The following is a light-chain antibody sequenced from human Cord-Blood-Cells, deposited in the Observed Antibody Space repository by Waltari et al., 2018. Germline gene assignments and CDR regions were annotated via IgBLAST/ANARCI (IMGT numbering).Light chain of an antibody. CDR1: SSDVGGYNY. J-gene: IGLJ2*01. CDR3: SSYTSSSTVV. Sequence: QSALTQPASVSGSPGQSITISCTGTSSDVGGYNYVPWYQQHPGKAPKLMIYDVSNRPSGVSNRFSGSKSGNTASLAISVRQSEDEADYYCSSYTSSSTVVFGGGTKLTVL. CDR2: DVS. V-gene: IGLV2-14*01.